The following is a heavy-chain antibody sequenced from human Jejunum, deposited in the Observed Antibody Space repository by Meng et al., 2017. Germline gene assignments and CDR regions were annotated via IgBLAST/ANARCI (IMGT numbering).Heavy chain of an antibody. J-gene: IGHJ4*02. CDR3: VYSSYLSDY. CDR2: ITHTDST. V-gene: IGHV4-34*01. Sequence: QQQVAHLGEGLLTRSQTLVVPWAVYSGYFSACHRPSLRQPLGKGLDLHGDITHTDSTHYRPYLESSLSISADSSKNQLSLRLTSVTAADSAVYSCVYSSYLSDYWGQGTLVTVSS. CDR1: SGYFSACH. D-gene: IGHD4-11*01.